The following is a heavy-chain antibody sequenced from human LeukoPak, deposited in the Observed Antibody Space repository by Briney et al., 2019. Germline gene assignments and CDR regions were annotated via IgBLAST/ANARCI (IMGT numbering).Heavy chain of an antibody. V-gene: IGHV4-4*09. CDR1: GGSISSYY. CDR3: ARGARGYSYG. CDR2: IYTSGST. D-gene: IGHD5-18*01. J-gene: IGHJ4*01. Sequence: SETLSLTCTVPGGSISSYYWSWIRRPPGKGLEWIGYIYTSGSTNYNPSLKSRVTISVDTSKNKFSLKLSSVTAADTAVYYCARGARGYSYGWGQGTLVTVSS.